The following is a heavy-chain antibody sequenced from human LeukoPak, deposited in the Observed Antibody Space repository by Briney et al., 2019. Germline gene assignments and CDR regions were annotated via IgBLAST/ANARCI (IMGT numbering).Heavy chain of an antibody. J-gene: IGHJ5*02. CDR3: ARESGSSDWFDP. V-gene: IGHV4-38-2*02. D-gene: IGHD1-26*01. CDR2: IYHSGST. Sequence: PSETLSLTCAVSGYSISSGYYWGWIRQPPGTGPEWIGSIYHSGSTYYNPSLKSRVTISVDTSKNQFSLKLSSVTAADTAVYYCARESGSSDWFDPWGQGTLVTVSS. CDR1: GYSISSGYY.